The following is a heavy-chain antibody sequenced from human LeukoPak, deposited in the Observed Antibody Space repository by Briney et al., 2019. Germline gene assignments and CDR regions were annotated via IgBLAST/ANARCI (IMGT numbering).Heavy chain of an antibody. Sequence: AGSPRLSCAASGFIFNKAWMNWVRQAPGKGPEWVGRIKSKNDGGTADYGSPVKGRFTISRDDSKNTLYLQMNSLISDDTAIYYCTPVMVEDRGFWGQGTLVTVSS. CDR1: GFIFNKAW. CDR3: TPVMVEDRGF. J-gene: IGHJ4*02. D-gene: IGHD2-15*01. V-gene: IGHV3-15*01. CDR2: IKSKNDGGTA.